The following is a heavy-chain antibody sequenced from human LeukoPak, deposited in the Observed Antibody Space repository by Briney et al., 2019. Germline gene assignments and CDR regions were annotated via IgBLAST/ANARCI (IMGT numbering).Heavy chain of an antibody. CDR1: GFTFSSYG. V-gene: IGHV3-30*03. Sequence: GRSLRLSCAASGFTFSSYGMHWARQAPGKGLEWVAFISSDGSNKYYADSVKGRFTISRDNSKNTLYLQMNSLRAEDMAVYYCDPHDSSSHFWGQGTLVTVSS. CDR2: ISSDGSNK. CDR3: DPHDSSSHF. D-gene: IGHD6-6*01. J-gene: IGHJ4*02.